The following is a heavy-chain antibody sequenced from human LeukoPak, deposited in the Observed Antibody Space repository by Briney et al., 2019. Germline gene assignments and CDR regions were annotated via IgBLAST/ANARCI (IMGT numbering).Heavy chain of an antibody. D-gene: IGHD3-3*01. J-gene: IGHJ3*02. V-gene: IGHV3-23*01. CDR3: AKNLTWGFWGGTGGFDN. Sequence: GGSLRLSCAASGFTFSSYAMSWVRQAPGKGLEWVSAISGSGGGTYYADSVKGRFTISRDNSKNTLYLQMNSLRAEDTAVYYCAKNLTWGFWGGTGGFDNLGQGTMV. CDR2: ISGSGGGT. CDR1: GFTFSSYA.